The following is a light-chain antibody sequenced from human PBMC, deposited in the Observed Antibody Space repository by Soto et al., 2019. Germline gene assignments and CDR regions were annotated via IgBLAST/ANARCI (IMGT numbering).Light chain of an antibody. CDR2: TNS. CDR1: SSSIGSNS. Sequence: QSVLTQPPSASGTPGQRVTISCSGSSSSIGSNSVNWYQQLPRTAPKVLIYTNSQRPSGVPDRFSGSKSGTSASLAISGLQPEDEADYYSAAWDGSLNVYVFGTGTKLTVL. J-gene: IGLJ1*01. V-gene: IGLV1-44*01. CDR3: AAWDGSLNVYV.